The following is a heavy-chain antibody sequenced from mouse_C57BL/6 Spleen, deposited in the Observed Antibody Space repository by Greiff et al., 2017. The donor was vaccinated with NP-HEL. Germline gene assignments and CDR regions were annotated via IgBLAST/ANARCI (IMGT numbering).Heavy chain of an antibody. J-gene: IGHJ3*01. D-gene: IGHD1-1*01. CDR3: ASSFTTVVPFAY. CDR1: GYAFTNYL. Sequence: VQLQQSGAELVRPGTSVKVSCKASGYAFTNYLIEWVKQRPGQGLEWIGVINPGSGGTNYNEKFKGKATLTADKSSSTAYMQLSSLTSEDSAVYFCASSFTTVVPFAYWGQGTLVTVSA. V-gene: IGHV1-54*01. CDR2: INPGSGGT.